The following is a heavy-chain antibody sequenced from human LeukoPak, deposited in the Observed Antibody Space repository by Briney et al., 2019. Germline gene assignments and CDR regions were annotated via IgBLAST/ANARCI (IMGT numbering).Heavy chain of an antibody. J-gene: IGHJ4*02. CDR2: ISYDGSNK. V-gene: IGHV3-30*04. CDR1: GFTFSSYA. Sequence: GGSLRLSCAASGFTFSSYAMHWVRQAPGEGLEWVAVISYDGSNKYYADSVKGRFTISRDNSENTLYLQMNSLRAEDTAVYYCARGDYYGSGSYYPPFDYWGQGTLVTVSS. CDR3: ARGDYYGSGSYYPPFDY. D-gene: IGHD3-10*01.